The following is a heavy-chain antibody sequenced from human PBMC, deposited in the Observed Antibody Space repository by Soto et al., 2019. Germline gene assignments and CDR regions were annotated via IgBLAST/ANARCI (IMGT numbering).Heavy chain of an antibody. V-gene: IGHV4-30-4*01. J-gene: IGHJ5*02. CDR2: IYYSGST. D-gene: IGHD2-15*01. Sequence: SETLSLTCTVSGGSISSGDYYWSWIRQPPGKGLEWIGYIYYSGSTYYNPSLKSRVTISVDTSKNQFSLKLSSVTATDTAVYYCARGVGGSWFDPWGQGTLVTVSS. CDR3: ARGVGGSWFDP. CDR1: GGSISSGDYY.